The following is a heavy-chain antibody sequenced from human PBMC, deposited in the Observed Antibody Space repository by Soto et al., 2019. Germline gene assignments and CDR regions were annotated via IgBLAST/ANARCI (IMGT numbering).Heavy chain of an antibody. D-gene: IGHD6-13*01. J-gene: IGHJ3*02. CDR3: ARDVSPGSSSLYLYAFDI. V-gene: IGHV3-7*05. CDR1: GFSFGSSW. Sequence: EVQLVESGGGLVQPGGSLRLSCVASGFSFGSSWMTWVRQAPGKGLEWVANIKKDGSQISYLDSVRGRFTISRDNAKNSLYLQMNRLRAEDTALYYCARDVSPGSSSLYLYAFDIWGQGTMVTVSS. CDR2: IKKDGSQI.